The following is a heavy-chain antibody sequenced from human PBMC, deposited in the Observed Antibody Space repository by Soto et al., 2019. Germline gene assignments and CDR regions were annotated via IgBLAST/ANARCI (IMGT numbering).Heavy chain of an antibody. V-gene: IGHV4-59*01. CDR1: GGSISSYY. CDR2: IYYSGST. J-gene: IGHJ4*02. Sequence: SETLSLTCTVSGGSISSYYWSWIRQPPGKGLEWIGYIYYSGSTNYNPSLKSRVTISVDTSKNQFSLKLSSVTAADTAVYYCARAPKYYDYVWGSYRPGGNFDYWGQGTLVTVS. D-gene: IGHD3-16*02. CDR3: ARAPKYYDYVWGSYRPGGNFDY.